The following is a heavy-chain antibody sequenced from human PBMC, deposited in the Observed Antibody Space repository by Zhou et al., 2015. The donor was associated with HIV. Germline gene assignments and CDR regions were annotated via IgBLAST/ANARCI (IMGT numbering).Heavy chain of an antibody. V-gene: IGHV3-15*01. D-gene: IGHD3-10*01. CDR1: GFTFSNAW. J-gene: IGHJ4*02. CDR3: ATGVIRGVRTFDY. CDR2: IKSKADGGTT. Sequence: VQLVESGGGVVQPGRSLRLSCAASGFTFSNAWMSWVRQAPGKGLEWVGRIKSKADGGTTDYAAPVKGRFIMSRDDSKTTLFLQMKNLKVEDTAVYFCATGVIRGVRTFDYWGQGTLVTVSS.